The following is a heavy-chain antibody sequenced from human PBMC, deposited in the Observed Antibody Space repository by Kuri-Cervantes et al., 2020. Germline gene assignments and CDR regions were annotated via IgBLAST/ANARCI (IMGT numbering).Heavy chain of an antibody. CDR1: GYTFTSYY. V-gene: IGHV1-46*01. CDR3: ARVEPIFCSSTSCYVRD. D-gene: IGHD2-2*01. J-gene: IGHJ4*02. Sequence: ASVKVSCKASGYTFTSYYMHWVRQAPGQGLEWMGIINPSGGSTSYAQKFQGRVTMTRDTSTSTVYMELSSVTAADTAVYYCARVEPIFCSSTSCYVRDWGQGTLVTVSS. CDR2: INPSGGST.